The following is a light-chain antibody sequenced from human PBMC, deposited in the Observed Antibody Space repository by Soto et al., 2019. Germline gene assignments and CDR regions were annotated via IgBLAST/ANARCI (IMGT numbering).Light chain of an antibody. CDR3: SSYRNPNTVV. CDR2: EVT. V-gene: IGLV2-14*01. J-gene: IGLJ2*01. CDR1: SSDIGGYKF. Sequence: QSVLTQPASVSGSPGQSVTISCTGTSSDIGGYKFVSWYQQHPGKAPKLIILEVTDRPSGISPRFSASKSGNTASLTISGLQAEDEADYYCSSYRNPNTVVFGGGTKLTVL.